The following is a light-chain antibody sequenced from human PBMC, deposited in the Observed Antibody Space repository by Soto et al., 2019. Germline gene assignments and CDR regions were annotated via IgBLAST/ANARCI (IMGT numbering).Light chain of an antibody. CDR1: QSVSSSY. CDR3: QQYGSSRCT. Sequence: EIVLTQSPGTLSLSPGERATLSCRASQSVSSSYLAWYQQKPGQAPRLLIYGASSRASGIPDRFSGSGSGTDFTLTISRLEPEDFAVYYCQQYGSSRCTFGPETKVDIK. V-gene: IGKV3-20*01. CDR2: GAS. J-gene: IGKJ3*01.